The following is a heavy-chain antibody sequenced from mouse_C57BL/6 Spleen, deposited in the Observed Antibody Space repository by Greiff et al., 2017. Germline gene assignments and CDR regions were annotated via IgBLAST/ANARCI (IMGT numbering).Heavy chain of an antibody. V-gene: IGHV1-39*01. D-gene: IGHD3-2*02. Sequence: EVQLQQSGPELVKPGASVKISCKASGYSFTDYNLNWVKQSNGKSLEWIGVINPNYGTTSYNQKFKGKATLTVDQSSSTAYMQLNSLTSEDSAVYYCARRGTAQARYAMDYWGQGTSVTVSS. CDR3: ARRGTAQARYAMDY. CDR1: GYSFTDYN. CDR2: INPNYGTT. J-gene: IGHJ4*01.